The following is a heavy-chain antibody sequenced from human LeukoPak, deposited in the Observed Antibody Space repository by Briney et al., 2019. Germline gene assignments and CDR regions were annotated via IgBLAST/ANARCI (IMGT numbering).Heavy chain of an antibody. V-gene: IGHV4-59*01. CDR3: ARGGATGWFDP. J-gene: IGHJ5*02. D-gene: IGHD5-12*01. CDR1: GGSISSYY. CDR2: IYYSGST. Sequence: PSETLSLTCTVSGGSISSYYWSWIRQPPGKGLEWIGYIYYSGSTNYNPSLKSRVTISVDTSKNQFSLKLSSVTAADTAVYYCARGGATGWFDPWGQGTLVTVSS.